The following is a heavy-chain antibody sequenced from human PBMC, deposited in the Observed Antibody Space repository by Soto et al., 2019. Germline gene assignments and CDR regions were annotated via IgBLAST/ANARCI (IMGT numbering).Heavy chain of an antibody. Sequence: GASVKVSCKSSGGTFSTFPINWVRQALGQGLEWMGAILPVSGTTNYAQKFQGRVTFSADESTTTAYMEVSSLRSEDTAVYYCARDRNGTTLGDFDYWGQGTRVTAPQ. CDR3: ARDRNGTTLGDFDY. CDR2: ILPVSGTT. V-gene: IGHV1-69*13. J-gene: IGHJ4*02. CDR1: GGTFSTFP. D-gene: IGHD1-7*01.